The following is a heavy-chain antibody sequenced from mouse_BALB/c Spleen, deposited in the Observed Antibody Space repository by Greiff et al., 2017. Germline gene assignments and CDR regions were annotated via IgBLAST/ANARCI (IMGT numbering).Heavy chain of an antibody. CDR1: GFNIKDYY. V-gene: IGHV14-4*02. CDR2: IDPENGDT. D-gene: IGHD1-1*01. J-gene: IGHJ2*01. CDR3: NALLRWDFDY. Sequence: VQLKQSGAELVRSGASVKLSCTASGFNIKDYYMHWVKQRPEQGLEWIGWIDPENGDTEYAPKFQGKATMTADTSSNTAYLQLSSLTSEDTAVYYCNALLRWDFDYWGQGTTLTVSS.